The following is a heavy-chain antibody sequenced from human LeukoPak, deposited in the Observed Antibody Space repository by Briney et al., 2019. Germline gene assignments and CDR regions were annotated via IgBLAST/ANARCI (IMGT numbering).Heavy chain of an antibody. Sequence: ASVKVSCKVSVYTLTELSMHWVRQAPGKGLEWMGGFDPEDGETIYAQKFQGRVTMTEDTSTDTAYMELSSLRSEDTAVYYCATGYYDSSGYYFNAFDIWGQGTMVTVSS. CDR3: ATGYYDSSGYYFNAFDI. CDR2: FDPEDGET. V-gene: IGHV1-24*01. J-gene: IGHJ3*02. D-gene: IGHD3-22*01. CDR1: VYTLTELS.